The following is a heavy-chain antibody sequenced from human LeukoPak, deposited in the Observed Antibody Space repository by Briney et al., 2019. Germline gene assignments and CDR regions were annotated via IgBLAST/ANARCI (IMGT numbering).Heavy chain of an antibody. CDR1: GFTFSSYA. CDR2: ISYDGSNK. V-gene: IGHV3-30-3*01. Sequence: GGSLRLSCAASGFTFSSYAMHWVRQAPGKGLEWVAVISYDGSNKYYADSVKGRFTISRDNSKNTLYLQMNSLRAEDTAVYYCAKAPNDYDFWSGYYGHYYYGMDVWGQGTTVTVSS. CDR3: AKAPNDYDFWSGYYGHYYYGMDV. J-gene: IGHJ6*02. D-gene: IGHD3-3*01.